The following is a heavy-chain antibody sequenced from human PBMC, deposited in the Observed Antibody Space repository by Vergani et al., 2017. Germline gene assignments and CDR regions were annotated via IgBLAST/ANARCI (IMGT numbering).Heavy chain of an antibody. V-gene: IGHV1-58*02. CDR2: IVVGSGNT. D-gene: IGHD4-11*01. CDR1: GFTFTSSA. J-gene: IGHJ6*03. CDR3: AGERRIYSNYFYYYYMDV. Sequence: QMQLVQSGPEVKKPGTSVKVSCKASGFTFTSSAMQWVRQARGQRLEWIGWIVVGSGNTNYAQKFQERVTITRDMSTSTAYMELSSLRSEDTAVYYCAGERRIYSNYFYYYYMDVWGKGTTVTVSS.